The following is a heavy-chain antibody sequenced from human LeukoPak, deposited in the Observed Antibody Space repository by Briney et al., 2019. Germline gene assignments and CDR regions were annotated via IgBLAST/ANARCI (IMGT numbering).Heavy chain of an antibody. D-gene: IGHD3-10*01. V-gene: IGHV3-33*01. CDR2: IWYDGSNK. Sequence: GRSLRPSCAASGFTFSSYGMHWVRQAPGKGLEWVAVIWYDGSNKYYADSVKGRFTISRDNSKNTLYLQMNSLRAEDTAVYYCARDGSFGELDYWGQGTLVTVSS. J-gene: IGHJ4*02. CDR1: GFTFSSYG. CDR3: ARDGSFGELDY.